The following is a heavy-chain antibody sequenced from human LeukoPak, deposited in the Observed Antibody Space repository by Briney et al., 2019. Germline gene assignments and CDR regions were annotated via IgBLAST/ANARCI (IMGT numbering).Heavy chain of an antibody. D-gene: IGHD3-22*01. CDR1: GYSISSGYY. CDR2: INHSGST. Sequence: SETLSLTCTVSGYSISSGYYWSWIRQPPGKGLEWIGEINHSGSTNYNPSLKSRVTISVDTSKNQFSLKLSSVTAADTAVYYCAREVERYYDSSGFFDYWGQGTLVTVSS. J-gene: IGHJ4*02. CDR3: AREVERYYDSSGFFDY. V-gene: IGHV4-38-2*02.